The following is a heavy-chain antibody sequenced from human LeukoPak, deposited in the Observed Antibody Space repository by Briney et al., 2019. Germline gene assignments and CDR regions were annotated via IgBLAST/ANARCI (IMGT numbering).Heavy chain of an antibody. D-gene: IGHD1-26*01. CDR3: ARLSGSPHPPFDY. CDR2: IYYSGST. J-gene: IGHJ4*02. CDR1: GGSISNYY. Sequence: PSETLSLTCTVSGGSISNYYWTWIRQPPGKGLEWIGYIYYSGSTYYNPSLKGRVTISVDTSKNQFSLKLTSVTAADTAVFYCARLSGSPHPPFDYWGQGTLVTVSS. V-gene: IGHV4-59*08.